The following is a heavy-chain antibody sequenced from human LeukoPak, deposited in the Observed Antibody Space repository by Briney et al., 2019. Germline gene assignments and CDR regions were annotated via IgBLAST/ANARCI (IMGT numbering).Heavy chain of an antibody. CDR3: ARADYGDYVTNY. D-gene: IGHD4-17*01. CDR2: IYYSGST. CDR1: GGSISSYY. Sequence: KASETLSLTCTVSGGSISSYYWSWIRQPPGKGLEWIGYIYYSGSTNYNPPLKSRVTISVDTSKNQFSLKLSSVTAADTAVYYCARADYGDYVTNYWGQGTLVTVSS. V-gene: IGHV4-59*01. J-gene: IGHJ4*02.